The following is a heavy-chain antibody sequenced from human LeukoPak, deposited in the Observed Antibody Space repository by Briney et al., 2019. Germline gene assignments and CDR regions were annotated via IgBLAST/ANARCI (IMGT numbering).Heavy chain of an antibody. CDR2: IKQDGSEK. CDR3: ARTRGYCSSTSCYTIYFDX. Sequence: GGSLRLSCAASGFTFSSYWMSWVRQAPGKGLEWVANIKQDGSEKYYVDSVKGRFTISRDNAKNSLYLQMNSLRAEDTAVYYCARTRGYCSSTSCYTIYFDXXXXGXLVTXXS. V-gene: IGHV3-7*01. CDR1: GFTFSSYW. D-gene: IGHD2-2*02. J-gene: IGHJ4*02.